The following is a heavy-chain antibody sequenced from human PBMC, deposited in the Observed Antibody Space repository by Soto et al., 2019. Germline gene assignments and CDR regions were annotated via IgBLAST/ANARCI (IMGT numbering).Heavy chain of an antibody. CDR3: AREPGTGGYDWPYGMDV. CDR1: GGSISSGGDS. V-gene: IGHV4-30-2*01. D-gene: IGHD5-12*01. Sequence: PSETLSLTCAVSGGSISSGGDSWSWIRQPPGKGLEWIGYIYHSGSTYYNPSLKSRVTISVDRSKNQFSLKLSSVTAADTAVYYCAREPGTGGYDWPYGMDVWGQGTTVTVSS. J-gene: IGHJ6*02. CDR2: IYHSGST.